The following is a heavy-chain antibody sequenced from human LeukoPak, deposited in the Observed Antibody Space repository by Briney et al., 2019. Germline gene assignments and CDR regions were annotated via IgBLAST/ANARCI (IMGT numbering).Heavy chain of an antibody. V-gene: IGHV3-23*01. D-gene: IGHD6-19*01. J-gene: IGHJ4*02. CDR1: GFTFSSYG. Sequence: GGSLRLSCAASGFTFSSYGMHWVRQAPGKGLEWVSTISASGGNTYYAESVKGRFTISRDNSKHTLYLQMNSLRADDTAIYYCAKDSHSSGSVGFDYWGQGTLVTASS. CDR2: ISASGGNT. CDR3: AKDSHSSGSVGFDY.